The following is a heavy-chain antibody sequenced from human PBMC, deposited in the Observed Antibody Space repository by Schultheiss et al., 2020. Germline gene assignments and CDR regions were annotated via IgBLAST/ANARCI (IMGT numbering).Heavy chain of an antibody. CDR2: INHSGST. V-gene: IGHV4-34*01. Sequence: SETLSLTCAVYGGSFSGYYWSWIRQPPGKGLEWIGQINHSGSTNYNPSLKSRVTISVDTSKKQFSLKLSSVTAADTAVYYCARGRGSRAWYFDLWGRGTPVIVSS. J-gene: IGHJ2*01. D-gene: IGHD1-26*01. CDR3: ARGRGSRAWYFDL. CDR1: GGSFSGYY.